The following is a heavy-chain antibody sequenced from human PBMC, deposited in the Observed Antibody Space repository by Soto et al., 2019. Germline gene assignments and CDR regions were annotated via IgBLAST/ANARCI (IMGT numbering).Heavy chain of an antibody. CDR3: AGGSGWDCMDV. Sequence: ASVKVSCKASGYTFTRYGINWVRQATGQGLEWMGWMNPNRGNTGYAQKFQGRDTMTRNTSISTAYMELSSLRYEDTAVYYCAGGSGWDCMDVWGQGSTVTVSS. J-gene: IGHJ6*02. CDR1: GYTFTRYG. V-gene: IGHV1-8*01. CDR2: MNPNRGNT. D-gene: IGHD1-26*01.